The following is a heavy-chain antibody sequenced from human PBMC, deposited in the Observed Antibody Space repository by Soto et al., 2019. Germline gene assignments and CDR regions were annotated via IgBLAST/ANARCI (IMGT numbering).Heavy chain of an antibody. V-gene: IGHV1-69*06. CDR2: IIPIFGTA. CDR3: ASPTVTTRGYFDY. CDR1: GGTFSSYA. J-gene: IGHJ4*02. Sequence: PVKVSCKASGGTFSSYAISWVRQAPGQGLEWMGGIIPIFGTANYAQKFQGRVTITADKSTSTAYMELSSLRSEDTAVYYCASPTVTTRGYFDYWGQGTLVTVSS. D-gene: IGHD4-17*01.